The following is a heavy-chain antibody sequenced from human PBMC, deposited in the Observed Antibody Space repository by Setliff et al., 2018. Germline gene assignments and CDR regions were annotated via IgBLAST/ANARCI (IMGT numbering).Heavy chain of an antibody. CDR3: AEGVSGRFNY. J-gene: IGHJ4*02. CDR1: GGSISNANW. D-gene: IGHD3-10*01. V-gene: IGHV4-4*02. Sequence: SETLSLTCAVSGGSISNANWWSWVRQPPGKGLEWIGEIYNSGNTNYNPSLKSRVTISVDKSKNQFSLKLTSVTAADTAVYYCAEGVSGRFNYWGQGTLVTVSS. CDR2: IYNSGNT.